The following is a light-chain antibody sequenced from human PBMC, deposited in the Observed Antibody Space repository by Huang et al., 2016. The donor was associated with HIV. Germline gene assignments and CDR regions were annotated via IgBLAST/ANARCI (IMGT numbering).Light chain of an antibody. J-gene: IGKJ1*01. Sequence: IQITQSPSTLSASLGDRVTITCRASQSISTWLAWYQQKPGKAPKLLIYRASSLESGVPSRFSGSVSGTEFTLTISSLQPDDFATYYCQHYNNYPWTFGQGTKVEIK. CDR3: QHYNNYPWT. V-gene: IGKV1-5*03. CDR2: RAS. CDR1: QSISTW.